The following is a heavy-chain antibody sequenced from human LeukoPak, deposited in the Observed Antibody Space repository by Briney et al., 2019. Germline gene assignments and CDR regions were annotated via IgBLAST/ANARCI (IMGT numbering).Heavy chain of an antibody. CDR1: GYTFTGYY. CDR2: INPNSGGT. V-gene: IGHV1-2*02. Sequence: ASVKVSCKASGYTFTGYYMHWVRQAPGQGLEWMGWINPNSGGTNYAQKFQGRVTMTRDTFISTAYMELSRLRSDDTAVYYCASNYGDYYYYYGMDVWGQGTTVTVSS. J-gene: IGHJ6*02. CDR3: ASNYGDYYYYYGMDV. D-gene: IGHD4-17*01.